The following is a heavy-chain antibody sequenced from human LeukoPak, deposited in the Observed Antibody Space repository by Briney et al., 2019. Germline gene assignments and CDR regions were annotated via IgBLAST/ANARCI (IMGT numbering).Heavy chain of an antibody. V-gene: IGHV4-59*01. D-gene: IGHD3-22*01. Sequence: SETLSLTCTVSGGSISSYYWSWIRQPPGKGLEWIGCIYYSGSTNYNPSLKSRVTISVDTSKNQFSLKLSSVTAADTAVYYCARSGDSSGLDAFDIWGQGTMVTVSS. CDR1: GGSISSYY. J-gene: IGHJ3*02. CDR2: IYYSGST. CDR3: ARSGDSSGLDAFDI.